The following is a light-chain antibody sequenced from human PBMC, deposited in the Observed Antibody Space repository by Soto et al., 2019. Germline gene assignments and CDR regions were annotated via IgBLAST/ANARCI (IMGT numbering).Light chain of an antibody. CDR1: SSDVGGYNY. J-gene: IGLJ1*01. V-gene: IGLV2-8*01. CDR3: TSYAGGNNV. CDR2: EVN. Sequence: QSALTQPPSASGSPGQSVTISCTGTSSDVGGYNYVSWYQQYPGKVPKLMVYEVNNRPSGVPDRFSGSKSGNTASLTVSGLQAEDDADYYCTSYAGGNNVFGTGTKLTVL.